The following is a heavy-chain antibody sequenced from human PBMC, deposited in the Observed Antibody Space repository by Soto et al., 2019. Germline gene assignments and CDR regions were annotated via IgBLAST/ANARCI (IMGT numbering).Heavy chain of an antibody. Sequence: SQTLSLTCVGSGDTVSSNSVAWNWVRQSPSRGLEWLGRTYYRSRSYSDYAVSVRSRIDINADTSKNQVSLQLNSVTPEDTAVYYCARSEEASDYYYYGMDVWGQGTTVTVS. V-gene: IGHV6-1*01. CDR1: GDTVSSNSVA. J-gene: IGHJ6*02. CDR3: ARSEEASDYYYYGMDV. CDR2: TYYRSRSYS.